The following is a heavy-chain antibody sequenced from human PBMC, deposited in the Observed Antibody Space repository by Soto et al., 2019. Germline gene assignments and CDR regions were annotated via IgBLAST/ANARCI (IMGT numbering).Heavy chain of an antibody. Sequence: PSETLSLTCTVTGDSISSRSYYWGWIRQPPGKGLEWIGSMFYSGLTYYNPSLKSRVTLSVDASKNQFSVRLNSVTAADTAVYYCAPLSVSLSGPYGIHVWGQGTTVTVSS. J-gene: IGHJ6*02. V-gene: IGHV4-39*01. CDR1: GDSISSRSYY. CDR3: APLSVSLSGPYGIHV. D-gene: IGHD2-15*01. CDR2: MFYSGLT.